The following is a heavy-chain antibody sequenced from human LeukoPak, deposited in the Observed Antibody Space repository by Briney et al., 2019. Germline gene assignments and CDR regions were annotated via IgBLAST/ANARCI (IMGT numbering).Heavy chain of an antibody. CDR3: AREHYYDSSPDY. J-gene: IGHJ4*02. V-gene: IGHV1-69*04. CDR2: IIPILGIA. Sequence: SVKVSCKASGGTFSSYTISWVRQAPGQGLEWMGRIIPILGIANYAQKFQGRVTITADKSTSTAYMELSGLRSEDTAVYYCAREHYYDSSPDYWGQGTLVTVSS. CDR1: GGTFSSYT. D-gene: IGHD3-22*01.